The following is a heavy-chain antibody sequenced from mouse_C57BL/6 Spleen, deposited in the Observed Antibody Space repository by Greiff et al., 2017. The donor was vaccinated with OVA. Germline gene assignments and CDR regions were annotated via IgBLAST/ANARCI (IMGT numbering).Heavy chain of an antibody. CDR3: ARRWDDYAMDY. Sequence: EVKLVESGGGLVKPGGSLKLSCAASGFTFSDYGMHWVRQAPEKGLEWVAYISSGSSTIYYADTVKGRFTISRDNAKNTLFLQMTSLRSEDTAMYYFARRWDDYAMDYWGQGTSVTVSS. CDR2: ISSGSSTI. V-gene: IGHV5-17*01. CDR1: GFTFSDYG. J-gene: IGHJ4*01. D-gene: IGHD4-1*01.